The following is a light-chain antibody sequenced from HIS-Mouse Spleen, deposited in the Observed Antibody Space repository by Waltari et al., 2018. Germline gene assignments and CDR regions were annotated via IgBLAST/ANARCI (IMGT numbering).Light chain of an antibody. CDR2: DVS. J-gene: IGLJ2*01. V-gene: IGLV2-14*03. CDR3: SSYTSSSTVV. CDR1: SIDVGGYNY. Sequence: QSALTQPASVSGSPGQSITISCTGTSIDVGGYNYVSWYQQHPGQAPKPMIYDVSNRPSRVSNRFSGLQAEDEADYYCSSYTSSSTVVFGGGTKLTVL.